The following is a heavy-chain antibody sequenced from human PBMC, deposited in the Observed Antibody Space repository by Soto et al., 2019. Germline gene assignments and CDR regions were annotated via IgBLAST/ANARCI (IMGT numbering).Heavy chain of an antibody. D-gene: IGHD3-3*01. Sequence: PSETLSLTCTVPGGAISGYYWTWIRQSDGEGLEWIGRIYSSGSTNYNPSLKSRVTISLDTSMNYFSLRLSSVTAADTAVYYCARGQRFSDWFDPWGQGTLVTAPQ. V-gene: IGHV4-4*07. J-gene: IGHJ5*02. CDR3: ARGQRFSDWFDP. CDR2: IYSSGST. CDR1: GGAISGYY.